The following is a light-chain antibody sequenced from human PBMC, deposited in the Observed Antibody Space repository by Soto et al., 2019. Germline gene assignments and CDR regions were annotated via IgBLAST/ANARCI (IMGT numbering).Light chain of an antibody. Sequence: EIVLTQSPATLSLSPGERATLSCRASQSVSSYLAWYQQKPGQAPRLLIYDASNRATGIPARFSGSGSGTDFILTISSLEPEDFAVYYCQQRSNWPPWGFGQGTKVEIK. V-gene: IGKV3-11*01. CDR1: QSVSSY. J-gene: IGKJ1*01. CDR3: QQRSNWPPWG. CDR2: DAS.